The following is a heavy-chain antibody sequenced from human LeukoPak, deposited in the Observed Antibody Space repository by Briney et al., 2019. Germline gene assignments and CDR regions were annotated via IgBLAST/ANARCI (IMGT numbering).Heavy chain of an antibody. Sequence: SETLSLTCAVFGGSFSGQYWSWIRQPPGKGLEWIGEINHRGSTTYNPSLKSRVTISVDTSKNQFSLKLSSVTAADTAVYYCARGHRWFDPWGQGTLVTVSS. V-gene: IGHV4-34*01. CDR3: ARGHRWFDP. CDR2: INHRGST. CDR1: GGSFSGQY. J-gene: IGHJ5*02.